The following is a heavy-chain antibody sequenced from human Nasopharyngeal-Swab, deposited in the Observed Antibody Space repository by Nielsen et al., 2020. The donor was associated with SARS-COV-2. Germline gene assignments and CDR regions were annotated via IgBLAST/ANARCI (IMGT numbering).Heavy chain of an antibody. CDR2: ISLNTRTV. CDR3: ARWNEEGARGYKGMDV. Sequence: IRQPPGKGLEWVSYISLNTRTVYYADSVKGRFTIARDTSKNTLSLQMSSLRTEDTAVYYCARWNEEGARGYKGMDVWGQGTTVTVSS. J-gene: IGHJ6*02. V-gene: IGHV3-48*01. D-gene: IGHD1-1*01.